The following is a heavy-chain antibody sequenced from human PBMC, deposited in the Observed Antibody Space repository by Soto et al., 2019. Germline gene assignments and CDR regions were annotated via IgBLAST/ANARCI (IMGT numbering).Heavy chain of an antibody. V-gene: IGHV1-8*01. D-gene: IGHD3-10*01. J-gene: IGHJ4*02. CDR2: IPTTPRKI. Sequence: ASVKVSCKASGDTFTTYDINWVRQATGHGLEWMRWIPTTPRKIAYAQRFQGRVTMTRDPAIRPAYMEVSSLRSDDPAVSYCARGRASGSYYLLDYWGQGTLVTVSS. CDR1: GDTFTTYD. CDR3: ARGRASGSYYLLDY.